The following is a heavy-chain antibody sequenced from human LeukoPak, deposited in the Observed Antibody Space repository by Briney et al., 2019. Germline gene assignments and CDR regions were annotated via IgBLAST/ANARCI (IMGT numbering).Heavy chain of an antibody. J-gene: IGHJ5*02. CDR1: GFTLSTCG. D-gene: IGHD5-24*01. Sequence: GGSLRLSCAASGFTLSTCGMHWVRQAPGKGLEWVAMISHDGNSKQYADFAKGRFTISRDNSKNTLYLEMNSLRTEDTAVYHCAKDLYDNDWYNYFDPWGQGALVTVSS. V-gene: IGHV3-30*18. CDR2: ISHDGNSK. CDR3: AKDLYDNDWYNYFDP.